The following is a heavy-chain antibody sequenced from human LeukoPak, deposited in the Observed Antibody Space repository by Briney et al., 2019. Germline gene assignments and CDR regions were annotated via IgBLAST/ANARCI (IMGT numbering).Heavy chain of an antibody. Sequence: GGSLRLSCVASGFTFSRYEMNWVRQAPGKGLEWVSYISSSGSTIYYADSVRGRFTISRDNAKNSLYLQMNSLRAEDTAVYYCARLYDSSGYYDYWGQGTLVTVSS. CDR2: ISSSGSTI. J-gene: IGHJ4*02. CDR3: ARLYDSSGYYDY. CDR1: GFTFSRYE. V-gene: IGHV3-48*03. D-gene: IGHD3-22*01.